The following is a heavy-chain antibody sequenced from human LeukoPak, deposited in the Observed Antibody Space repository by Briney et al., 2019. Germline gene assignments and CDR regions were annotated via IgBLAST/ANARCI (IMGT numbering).Heavy chain of an antibody. CDR3: AKYSSGYYSYYFDY. D-gene: IGHD3-22*01. CDR2: ISGSGGST. V-gene: IGHV3-23*01. Sequence: GSLRLSCAASGFTFSSYGMSWVRQAPGKVLEWVSAISGSGGSTYYADSVKGRFTISRDNSKNTLYLQMNSLRAEDTAVYYCAKYSSGYYSYYFDYWGQGTLVTVSS. CDR1: GFTFSSYG. J-gene: IGHJ4*02.